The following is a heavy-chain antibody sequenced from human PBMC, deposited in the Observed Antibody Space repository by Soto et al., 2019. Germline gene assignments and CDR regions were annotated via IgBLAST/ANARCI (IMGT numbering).Heavy chain of an antibody. V-gene: IGHV4-31*03. Sequence: SETLSLTCTVSGGSISSGGSYWSWIRQRPGKGLEWIGYIFYSDSFYYTPSLKGRVVILADTSKNQFTLKLSSVTDADTAVYYCARAPETPPILGVVRPSFFDFWGQGTLVTVSS. D-gene: IGHD3-3*01. J-gene: IGHJ4*02. CDR3: ARAPETPPILGVVRPSFFDF. CDR2: IFYSDSF. CDR1: GGSISSGGSY.